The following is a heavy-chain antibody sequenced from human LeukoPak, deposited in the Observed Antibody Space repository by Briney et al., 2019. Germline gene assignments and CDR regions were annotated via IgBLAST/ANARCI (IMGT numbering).Heavy chain of an antibody. CDR1: GYTFTNYG. CDR2: ISAYNGNT. D-gene: IGHD6-13*01. J-gene: IGHJ5*02. V-gene: IGHV1-18*04. CDR3: ARDLGIAADLNWFDP. Sequence: ASVKVSCKASGYTFTNYGISWVRQAPGQGLEWMGWISAYNGNTNYAQKLQGRVTMTTDTSTSTAYMELRSLRSDDTAVYYCARDLGIAADLNWFDPWGQGTLVTVSS.